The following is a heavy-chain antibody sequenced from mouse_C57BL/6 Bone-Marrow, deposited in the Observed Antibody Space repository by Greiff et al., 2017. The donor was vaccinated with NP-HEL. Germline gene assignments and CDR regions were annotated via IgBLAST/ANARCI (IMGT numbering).Heavy chain of an antibody. CDR3: AREDGGFAY. Sequence: VQLQQPGPELVKPGASVKLSCKASGYTFTSYDINWVKQRPGQGLEWIGWIYPRDGSTKNNEKLTGKATLTVDTSSSTAYMELHGLTSEDSAVYFCAREDGGFAYWGQGTLVTVSA. V-gene: IGHV1-85*01. J-gene: IGHJ3*01. CDR2: IYPRDGST. D-gene: IGHD2-3*01. CDR1: GYTFTSYD.